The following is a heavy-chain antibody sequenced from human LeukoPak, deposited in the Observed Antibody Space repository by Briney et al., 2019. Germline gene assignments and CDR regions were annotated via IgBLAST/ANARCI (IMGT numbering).Heavy chain of an antibody. J-gene: IGHJ6*02. CDR3: AKGLKGGGLYYYYGMDV. CDR2: ISYDGSNK. CDR1: GFTFSSYG. Sequence: GGSLRLSCAASGFTFSSYGMHWVRQAPGKGLEWVAVISYDGSNKYYADSVKGRFTISRDNSKNTLYLQMNSLRAEDTAVYYCAKGLKGGGLYYYYGMDVWGQGTTVTVSS. V-gene: IGHV3-30*18. D-gene: IGHD3-16*01.